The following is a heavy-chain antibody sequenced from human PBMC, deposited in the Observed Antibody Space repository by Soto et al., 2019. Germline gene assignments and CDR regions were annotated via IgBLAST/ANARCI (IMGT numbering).Heavy chain of an antibody. V-gene: IGHV2-5*01. D-gene: IGHD2-2*01. Sequence: QITLKESGPTLVNPTQTLTLTCTFSGFSLSTSGVGVGWIRQPPGKAPEWLALIYWNDDKRYSPSLESRLTITKDTSKNQVALTMTNMDPVDTATYYCVHPRAELGYCDSTSCLHAFDIWGQGTVVTVSS. CDR2: IYWNDDK. CDR1: GFSLSTSGVG. CDR3: VHPRAELGYCDSTSCLHAFDI. J-gene: IGHJ3*02.